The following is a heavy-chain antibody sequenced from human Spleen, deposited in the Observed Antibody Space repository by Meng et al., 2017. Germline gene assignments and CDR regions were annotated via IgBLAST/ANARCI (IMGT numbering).Heavy chain of an antibody. CDR1: GYSFTNLD. CDR2: MNPNSGNT. J-gene: IGHJ5*02. D-gene: IGHD1-26*01. V-gene: IGHV1-8*01. Sequence: QVQLVQSGAEVKKPGASVKVSCKASGYSFTNLDINWVRQATGQGLEWMGWMNPNSGNTGYAQKFQGRVTMTRNTSISTAYMELSSLRSEDTAVYYCARDHGRYYQGNWFDPWGQGTLVTVSS. CDR3: ARDHGRYYQGNWFDP.